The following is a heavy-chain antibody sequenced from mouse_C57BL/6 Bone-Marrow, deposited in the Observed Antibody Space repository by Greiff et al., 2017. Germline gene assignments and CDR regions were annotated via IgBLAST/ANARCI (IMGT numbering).Heavy chain of an antibody. D-gene: IGHD2-4*01. J-gene: IGHJ2*01. CDR1: GYTFTSYW. CDR3: ARGGEVYYDYDY. Sequence: QVHVKQPGAELVMPGASVKLSCKASGYTFTSYWMHWVKQRPGQGLEWIGEIDPSDSYTNYNQKFKGKSTLTVDKSSSTAYMQLSSLTSEDSAVYYCARGGEVYYDYDYWGQGTTLTVSS. V-gene: IGHV1-69*01. CDR2: IDPSDSYT.